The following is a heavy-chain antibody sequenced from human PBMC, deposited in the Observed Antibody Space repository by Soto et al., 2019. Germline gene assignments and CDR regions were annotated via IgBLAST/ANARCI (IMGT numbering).Heavy chain of an antibody. J-gene: IGHJ4*02. V-gene: IGHV4-59*01. CDR2: IYYTGIT. Sequence: SETLSVTCTVSAASISPYYWSWIRQPPGKGPERIGYIYYTGITNYNPSLKSRVTISVDTSKNQFSLKLSSVTAADTAVYYCARGSSSLSYWGQGTLVTVSS. D-gene: IGHD6-6*01. CDR3: ARGSSSLSY. CDR1: AASISPYY.